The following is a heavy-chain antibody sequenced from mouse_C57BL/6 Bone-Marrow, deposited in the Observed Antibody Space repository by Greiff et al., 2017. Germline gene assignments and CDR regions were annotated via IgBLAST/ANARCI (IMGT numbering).Heavy chain of an antibody. Sequence: VQLKQSGPGLVKPSQSLSLTCSVTGYSITSGYYWNWIRQFPGNKLEWMGYISYDGSNNYNPSLKNRISITRDTSKNQFFLKLNSVTTEDTATYYCARDPYYYGSNYFDYWGQGTTLTVSS. V-gene: IGHV3-6*01. CDR3: ARDPYYYGSNYFDY. D-gene: IGHD1-1*01. J-gene: IGHJ2*01. CDR1: GYSITSGYY. CDR2: ISYDGSN.